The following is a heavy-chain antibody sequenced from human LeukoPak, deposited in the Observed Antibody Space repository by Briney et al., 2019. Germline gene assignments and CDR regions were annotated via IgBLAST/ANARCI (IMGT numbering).Heavy chain of an antibody. J-gene: IGHJ4*02. D-gene: IGHD6-19*01. Sequence: ASVKVSCKASGYTFTSYDINWVRQATGQGLEWMGWMNPNSGNTGYAQKFQGRVTMTRNTSISTAYMELSSLRSEDTAVYYCATDILGTAVAGQFQIDYWGQGTLVTVSS. CDR3: ATDILGTAVAGQFQIDY. CDR2: MNPNSGNT. CDR1: GYTFTSYD. V-gene: IGHV1-8*01.